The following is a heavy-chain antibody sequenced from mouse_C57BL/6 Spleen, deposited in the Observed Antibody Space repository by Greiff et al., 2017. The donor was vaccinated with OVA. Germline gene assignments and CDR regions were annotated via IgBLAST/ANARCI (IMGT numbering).Heavy chain of an antibody. J-gene: IGHJ2*01. CDR3: ARGGTGDY. CDR1: GFTFTDYY. V-gene: IGHV7-3*01. D-gene: IGHD4-1*01. CDR2: IRNKANGYTT. Sequence: EVQLVESGGGLVQPGGSLSLSCAASGFTFTDYYMSWVRPPPGKALEWLGFIRNKANGYTTASSASVKGRFTISRDNSQSILYLQTNALRAEDSATYYCARGGTGDYWGQGTTLTVSS.